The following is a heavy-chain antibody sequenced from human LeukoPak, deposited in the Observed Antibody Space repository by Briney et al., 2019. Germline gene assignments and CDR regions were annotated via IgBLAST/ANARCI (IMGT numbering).Heavy chain of an antibody. CDR3: SRDRLGGLDY. J-gene: IGHJ4*02. Sequence: GGSLRLSYAASGFDFSTYAINWVRQAPGKGLGWVSSISTTSTYIFYADSLKGRFTISRDNAKNSVYLQMNSLRPEDTAVYYCSRDRLGGLDYWGQGTLVTVSS. V-gene: IGHV3-21*01. CDR1: GFDFSTYA. D-gene: IGHD5-12*01. CDR2: ISTTSTYI.